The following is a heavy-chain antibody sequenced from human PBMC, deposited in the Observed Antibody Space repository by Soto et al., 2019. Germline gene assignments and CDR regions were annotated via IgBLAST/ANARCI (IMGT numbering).Heavy chain of an antibody. CDR1: GGTFSSYA. D-gene: IGHD6-19*01. J-gene: IGHJ6*02. V-gene: IGHV1-69*13. CDR2: IIPIFGTA. Sequence: APVKLSCKASGGTFSSYAISWVRQAPGQGLEWMGGIIPIFGTANYAQKFQGRVTITADESTSTAYMELSSLRSEDTAVYYCARMQEAVAGTSYYYGMDVWGQGTTVTV. CDR3: ARMQEAVAGTSYYYGMDV.